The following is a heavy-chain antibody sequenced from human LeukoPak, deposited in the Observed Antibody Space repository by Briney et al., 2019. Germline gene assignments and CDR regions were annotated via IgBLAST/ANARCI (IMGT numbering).Heavy chain of an antibody. CDR1: GGSFSGYY. Sequence: QSSETLSLTCAVYGGSFSGYYWSWIRQPPGKGLEWIGEINHSGSTNYNPSLKSRVTISVDTSKNQFSLKLSSVTAADTAVYYCARETRYDFWSGYFVNPMDVWGKGTTVTVSS. V-gene: IGHV4-34*01. J-gene: IGHJ6*03. CDR2: INHSGST. D-gene: IGHD3-3*01. CDR3: ARETRYDFWSGYFVNPMDV.